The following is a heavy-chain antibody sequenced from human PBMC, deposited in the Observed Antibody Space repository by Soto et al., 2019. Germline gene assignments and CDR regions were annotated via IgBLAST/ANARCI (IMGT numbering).Heavy chain of an antibody. D-gene: IGHD5-18*01. CDR1: GFTFSGSA. Sequence: EVQLVESGGGLVQPGGSLKLSCAASGFTFSGSAMHWVRQASGKGLEWVGRIRSKANSYSTAYAASVKGRFTISRDDSKNTAYLQMNSLKTEDTAVYYCTTTYNVDTAMVTFDYWGQGTLVTVSS. J-gene: IGHJ4*02. CDR2: IRSKANSYST. CDR3: TTTYNVDTAMVTFDY. V-gene: IGHV3-73*01.